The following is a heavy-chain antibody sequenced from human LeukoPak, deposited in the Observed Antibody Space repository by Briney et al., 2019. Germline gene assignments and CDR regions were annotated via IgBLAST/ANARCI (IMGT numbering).Heavy chain of an antibody. CDR1: RGSISSYY. Sequence: PSETLSLTCTVSRGSISSYYWNWIRQPPGKGLEWIGYIYYSGSTNYNPSLKSRVTISVDTSKNQFSLKLSSVTAADTAVYYCASLYCSSTSCAKFDYWGRGTLVTVSS. J-gene: IGHJ4*02. D-gene: IGHD2-2*01. CDR3: ASLYCSSTSCAKFDY. CDR2: IYYSGST. V-gene: IGHV4-59*08.